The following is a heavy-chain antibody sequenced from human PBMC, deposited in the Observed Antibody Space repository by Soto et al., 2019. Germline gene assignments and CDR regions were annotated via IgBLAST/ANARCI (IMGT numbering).Heavy chain of an antibody. CDR3: ARLVWSDGTGFAP. J-gene: IGHJ5*02. D-gene: IGHD5-18*01. CDR2: IYYSGST. V-gene: IGHV4-59*08. CDR1: GGSISSYY. Sequence: PSETLSLTCTVSGGSISSYYWSWIRQPPGKGLEWIGYIYYSGSTNYNPSLKSRVTISVDTSKNKFSLKLSSVTAADTAVYYCARLVWSDGTGFAPWGQGTLVTVSS.